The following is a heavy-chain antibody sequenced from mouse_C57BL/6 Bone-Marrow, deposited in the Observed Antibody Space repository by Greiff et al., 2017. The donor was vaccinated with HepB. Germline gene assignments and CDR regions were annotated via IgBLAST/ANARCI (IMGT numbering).Heavy chain of an antibody. CDR3: AREDLLLRSEGFAY. Sequence: VHLVESGPGLVQPSQSLSITCTVSGFSLTSYGVHWVRQSPGKGLEWLGVIWSGGSTDYNAAFISRLSISKDNSKSQVFFKMNSLQADDTAIYYCAREDLLLRSEGFAYWGQGTLVTVSA. J-gene: IGHJ3*01. CDR2: IWSGGST. D-gene: IGHD1-1*01. V-gene: IGHV2-2*01. CDR1: GFSLTSYG.